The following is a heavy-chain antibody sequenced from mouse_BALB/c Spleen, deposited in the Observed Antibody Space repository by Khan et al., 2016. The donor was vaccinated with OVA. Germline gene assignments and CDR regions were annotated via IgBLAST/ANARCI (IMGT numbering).Heavy chain of an antibody. V-gene: IGHV1-7*01. J-gene: IGHJ3*01. CDR3: VNHGSSSAWFTY. D-gene: IGHD1-1*01. CDR2: INPSTDYT. Sequence: VELVESGAELAKPGASVKMSCKASGYTFTSYWMHWVKQRPGQGLEWIGYINPSTDYTEYNQKFKDKATLTVDKSSSTAYMQLTSLTSEDSAVXYCVNHGSSSAWFTYWGQGTLVTVSA. CDR1: GYTFTSYW.